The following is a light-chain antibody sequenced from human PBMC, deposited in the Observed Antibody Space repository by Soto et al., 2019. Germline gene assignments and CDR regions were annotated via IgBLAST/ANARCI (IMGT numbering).Light chain of an antibody. CDR2: DAS. V-gene: IGKV1-5*01. J-gene: IGKJ3*01. CDR1: QSVSYW. Sequence: DIPMTQSPSTLSASVGDRVTITCRASQSVSYWLAWYQQKPGKAPKLLIHDASTLESGVPSRFRGGGSGQEFTLIISGLQPDDFASYYCQQYGFSFGPGTKVEMK. CDR3: QQYGFS.